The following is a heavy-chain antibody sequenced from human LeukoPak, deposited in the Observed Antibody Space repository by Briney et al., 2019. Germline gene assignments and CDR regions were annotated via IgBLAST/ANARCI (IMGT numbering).Heavy chain of an antibody. CDR3: ARAIEWLGYFDY. D-gene: IGHD3-3*01. CDR2: IKQDGSEK. V-gene: IGHV3-7*01. Sequence: PGGTLTLSCEASGFTFSIYWMGWVRQAPGKGLEWVANIKQDGSEKYYVDSVKGRFTISRDNSKNSLYLQMNSLRAEDTAVYFCARAIEWLGYFDYWGQGTLVTVSS. CDR1: GFTFSIYW. J-gene: IGHJ4*02.